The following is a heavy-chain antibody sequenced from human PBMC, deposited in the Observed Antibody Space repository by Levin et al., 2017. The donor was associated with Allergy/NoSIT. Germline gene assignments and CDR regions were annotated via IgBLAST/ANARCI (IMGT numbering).Heavy chain of an antibody. Sequence: HGESLKISCAASGFTFSTYTMNWVRQAPGKGLEWVSSISSSSTYKYYADSVKGRFTISRDNAKNSLYLQMNSLRAEDTAIYYCARMYTSGWFPWGQGTLVTVSS. D-gene: IGHD6-19*01. CDR1: GFTFSTYT. CDR3: ARMYTSGWFP. J-gene: IGHJ5*02. V-gene: IGHV3-21*01. CDR2: ISSSSTYK.